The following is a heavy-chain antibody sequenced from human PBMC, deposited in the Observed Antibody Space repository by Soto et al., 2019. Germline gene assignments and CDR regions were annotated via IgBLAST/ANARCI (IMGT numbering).Heavy chain of an antibody. J-gene: IGHJ5*02. CDR1: GYTFTSYD. CDR3: SGDLTAGGGWFDP. V-gene: IGHV1-8*01. Sequence: AGPVKVSCKASGYTFTSYDINWVRQATGQGLEWMGWMNPNSGNTGYAQKFQGRVTMTRNTSISTAYMELRSLRSDDTAVYYCSGDLTAGGGWFDPWGQGTLVTVSS. CDR2: MNPNSGNT. D-gene: IGHD3-10*01.